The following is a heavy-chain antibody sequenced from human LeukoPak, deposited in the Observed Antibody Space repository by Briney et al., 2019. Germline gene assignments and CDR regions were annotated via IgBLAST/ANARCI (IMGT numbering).Heavy chain of an antibody. V-gene: IGHV3-30*04. J-gene: IGHJ4*02. CDR2: ISYDGSNK. Sequence: GGSLRLSCAASGFTFSSYAMHWVRQAPGKGLEWVAVISYDGSNKYYADSVKGRFTISRDNSKNTLYLQMNSLRAEDTAVYYCAKDELDYWGQGTLVTVSS. CDR1: GFTFSSYA. CDR3: AKDELDY.